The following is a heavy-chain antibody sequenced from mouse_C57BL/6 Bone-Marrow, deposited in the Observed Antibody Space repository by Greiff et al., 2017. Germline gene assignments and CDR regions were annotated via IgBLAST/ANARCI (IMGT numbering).Heavy chain of an antibody. V-gene: IGHV14-4*01. CDR2: IDPENGDT. J-gene: IGHJ2*01. CDR3: TTDGNYVEYYFDY. D-gene: IGHD2-1*01. Sequence: VHVKQSVAELVRPGASVKLSCTASGFNIKDDYMHWVKQRPEQGLEWIGWIDPENGDTEYASKFQGKATITADTSSNTAYLQLSSLTSEDTAVYYCTTDGNYVEYYFDYWGQGTTLTVSS. CDR1: GFNIKDDY.